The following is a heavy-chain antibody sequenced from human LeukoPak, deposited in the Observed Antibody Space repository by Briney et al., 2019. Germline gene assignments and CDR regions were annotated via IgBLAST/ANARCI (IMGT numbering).Heavy chain of an antibody. J-gene: IGHJ3*02. D-gene: IGHD2-15*01. CDR3: TLYCSGGSCYSMGGAFDI. Sequence: PGGSLRLSCAASGFTFSSYDMSWVRQAPGKGLEWVSAISGNGDSTYYVDSVKGRFTISRDNSRDTLYLQMNSLRAEDTALYYCTLYCSGGSCYSMGGAFDIWGQGTMVTVSS. CDR2: ISGNGDST. CDR1: GFTFSSYD. V-gene: IGHV3-23*01.